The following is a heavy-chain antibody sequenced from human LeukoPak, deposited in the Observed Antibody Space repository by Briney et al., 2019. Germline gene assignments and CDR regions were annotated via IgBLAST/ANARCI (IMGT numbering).Heavy chain of an antibody. CDR1: GGYFSGYY. V-gene: IGHV4-34*01. D-gene: IGHD5-18*01. CDR2: INHSGST. Sequence: SETLLRTCADYGGYFSGYYWSWIRQPPGKRLEWIGEINHSGSTNYNPSLKTRVAISVDTSKYQFSLKLSSVTAAETAVYYCARGERGYSYGLWGQGTLVTVSS. CDR3: ARGERGYSYGL. J-gene: IGHJ4*02.